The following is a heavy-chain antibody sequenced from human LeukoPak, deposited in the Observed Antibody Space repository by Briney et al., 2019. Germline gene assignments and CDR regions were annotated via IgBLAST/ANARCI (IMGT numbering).Heavy chain of an antibody. V-gene: IGHV3-11*06. CDR2: ISISSSNI. D-gene: IGHD3-9*01. CDR1: GFRVSGYD. J-gene: IGHJ6*04. CDR3: AREYYGVIFSLYLDV. Sequence: PGGSLRLSCAASGFRVSGYDLNWIRQAPGKGLEWIAYISISSSNIHYADSVRGRFTISRDNANNSLYLQLSSLRVEDTAVYYCAREYYGVIFSLYLDVWGKGTTVTVSS.